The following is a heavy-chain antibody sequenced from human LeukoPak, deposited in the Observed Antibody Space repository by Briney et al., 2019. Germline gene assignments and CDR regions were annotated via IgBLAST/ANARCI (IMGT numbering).Heavy chain of an antibody. J-gene: IGHJ3*02. CDR3: ARDPYKYCSGGSCYSGDAFDI. CDR1: GGSISSGDYY. D-gene: IGHD2-15*01. Sequence: SQTLSLTCTVSGGSISSGDYYGMWIRQPPGKALEWLGYIYYSGSTYYNPSLKSRVTISIDTSKNQFSLKLSSVTAADTAVYYCARDPYKYCSGGSCYSGDAFDIWGQGTMVTVSS. V-gene: IGHV4-30-4*01. CDR2: IYYSGST.